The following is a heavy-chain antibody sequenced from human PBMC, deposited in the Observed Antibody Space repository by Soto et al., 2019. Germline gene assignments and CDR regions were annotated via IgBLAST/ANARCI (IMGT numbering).Heavy chain of an antibody. J-gene: IGHJ5*02. CDR1: GFTFNSYA. V-gene: IGHV3-23*01. D-gene: IGHD3-10*01. CDR3: AKDVREILWFGDTNWFDP. Sequence: GGSLRLSCAASGFTFNSYAMSWVRQAPGKGLEWVSAISGSGGSTYYADSVKGRFTISRDNSKNTMYLQMNSLRAEDTAVYYCAKDVREILWFGDTNWFDPWGQGTLVTVSS. CDR2: ISGSGGST.